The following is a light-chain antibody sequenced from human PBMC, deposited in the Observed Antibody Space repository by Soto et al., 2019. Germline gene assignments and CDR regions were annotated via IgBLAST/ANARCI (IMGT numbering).Light chain of an antibody. Sequence: DIQMTQYTSSLSASVGDRVTITCRASQRISYYLNWFQQKPGRAPKLLIYDASSLESGVPSRFSGSGSGTEFTLTISCLQPDDFATYYCQQYNSYSRTFGQGTKVDIK. CDR3: QQYNSYSRT. CDR2: DAS. CDR1: QRISYY. J-gene: IGKJ1*01. V-gene: IGKV1-5*01.